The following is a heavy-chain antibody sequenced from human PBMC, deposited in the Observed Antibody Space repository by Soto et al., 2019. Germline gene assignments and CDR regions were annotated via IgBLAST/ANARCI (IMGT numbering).Heavy chain of an antibody. J-gene: IGHJ6*02. D-gene: IGHD3-10*01. Sequence: SMKVSCKASGFTFTSSAMQWVRQARGQRLEWIGWIVVGSGNTNYAQKFQERVTITRDMSTSTAYMELSSLRSEDTAVYYCAADRAYGSGSRTVVLGMDVWGQGTTVTVSS. CDR2: IVVGSGNT. V-gene: IGHV1-58*02. CDR3: AADRAYGSGSRTVVLGMDV. CDR1: GFTFTSSA.